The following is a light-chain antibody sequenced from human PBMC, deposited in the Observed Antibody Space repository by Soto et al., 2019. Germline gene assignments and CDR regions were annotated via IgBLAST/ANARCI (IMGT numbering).Light chain of an antibody. CDR3: QQYNNWPPVYT. V-gene: IGKV3-15*01. CDR1: QSVSSN. Sequence: EIVMTQSPATLSASPGERATLSCRASQSVSSNLAWYQQKPGQAPRLLIYGASTRATGIPARFSGSGSGTEFTLPISSLQSEDFAVYYCQQYNNWPPVYTFGQGTKLEIK. CDR2: GAS. J-gene: IGKJ2*01.